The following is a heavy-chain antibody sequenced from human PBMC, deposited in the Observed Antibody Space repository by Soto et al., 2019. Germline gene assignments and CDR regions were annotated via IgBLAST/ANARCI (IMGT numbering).Heavy chain of an antibody. J-gene: IGHJ3*02. V-gene: IGHV3-30*18. CDR2: ISYDGSNK. CDR1: GFTFSSYG. CDR3: ANLQGEGAFDI. Sequence: GGSLRLSCAASGFTFSSYGMHWVRQAPGKGLEWVAVISYDGSNKYYADSVKGRFTISRDNSKNTLYLQMNSLRAEDTAVYYCANLQGEGAFDIWGQGTMVTVSS. D-gene: IGHD3-16*01.